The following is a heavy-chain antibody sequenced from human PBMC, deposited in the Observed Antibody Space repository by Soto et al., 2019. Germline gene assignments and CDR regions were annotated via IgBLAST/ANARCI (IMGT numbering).Heavy chain of an antibody. CDR2: IYYSGST. Sequence: SETLSLTCTVSGGSISSGGYYWSWIRQHPGKGLEWIGYIYYSGSTYYNPSLKSRVTISVDTSKNQFSLKLSSVTAADTAVYYCARDFERTYGWFDPWGQGTLVTVSS. V-gene: IGHV4-31*03. D-gene: IGHD3-9*01. CDR1: GGSISSGGYY. CDR3: ARDFERTYGWFDP. J-gene: IGHJ5*02.